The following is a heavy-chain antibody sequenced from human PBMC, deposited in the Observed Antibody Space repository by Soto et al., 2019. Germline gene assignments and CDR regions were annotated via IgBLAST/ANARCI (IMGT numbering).Heavy chain of an antibody. Sequence: ASVKVSCKACGDTFTSIAIHWVRQAPGQSLEWLGWINAGNGNAKYSQKFQGRVTITRDTSASIAFMELSSLRSEDTAVYYCARNEAPTVTPSYWLDPWGQGTLVTVSS. CDR2: INAGNGNA. D-gene: IGHD4-17*01. CDR1: GDTFTSIA. V-gene: IGHV1-3*01. CDR3: ARNEAPTVTPSYWLDP. J-gene: IGHJ5*02.